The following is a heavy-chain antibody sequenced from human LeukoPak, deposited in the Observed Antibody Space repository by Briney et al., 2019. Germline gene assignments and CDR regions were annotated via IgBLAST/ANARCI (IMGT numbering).Heavy chain of an antibody. CDR1: GGTFSSYA. V-gene: IGHV1-69*13. CDR3: ARRSLGGSGSYYNVPYFDY. D-gene: IGHD3-10*01. Sequence: SVKVSRKASGGTFSSYAISWVRQAPGQGLEWMGGIISIFGTANYAQKFQGRVTITADESTSTAYMELSSLRSEDTAVYYCARRSLGGSGSYYNVPYFDYWGQGTLVTVSS. CDR2: IISIFGTA. J-gene: IGHJ4*02.